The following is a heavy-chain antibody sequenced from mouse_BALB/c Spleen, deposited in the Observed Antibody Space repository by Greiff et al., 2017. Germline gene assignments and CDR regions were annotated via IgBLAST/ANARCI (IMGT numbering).Heavy chain of an antibody. Sequence: EVKLMESGGGLVKPGGSLKLSCAASGFTFSSYAMSWVRQTPEKRLEWVATISSGGSYTYYPDSVKGRFTISRDNAKNTLYLQMSSLRSEDTAMYYCARHVLRGDDVGAMDYWGQGTSVTVSA. CDR1: GFTFSSYA. V-gene: IGHV5-9-3*01. J-gene: IGHJ4*01. D-gene: IGHD2-2*01. CDR3: ARHVLRGDDVGAMDY. CDR2: ISSGGSYT.